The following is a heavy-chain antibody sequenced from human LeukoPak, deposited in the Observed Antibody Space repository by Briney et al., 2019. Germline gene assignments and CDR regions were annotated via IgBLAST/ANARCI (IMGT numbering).Heavy chain of an antibody. V-gene: IGHV3-9*01. J-gene: IGHJ4*02. CDR1: GFTFDDYA. D-gene: IGHD3-22*01. CDR2: ISWNSGDI. Sequence: GGSLRLSCAASGFTFDDYAMHWIRQAPGKGLEWVSGISWNSGDIGYADSVKGRFTISRDNAKNSLYLQMNSLRAEDTAVYYCARDNYDSSTPYYFDYWGQGTLVTVSS. CDR3: ARDNYDSSTPYYFDY.